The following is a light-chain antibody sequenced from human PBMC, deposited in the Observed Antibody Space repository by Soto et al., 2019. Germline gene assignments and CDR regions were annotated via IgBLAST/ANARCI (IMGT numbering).Light chain of an antibody. J-gene: IGKJ2*01. CDR2: KAS. CDR1: QSISSW. V-gene: IGKV1-5*03. CDR3: QLYNSYST. Sequence: DIQMTQSPSTLSASVGDRVTITCRASQSISSWLAWYQQKPGKAPKLLIYKASNLESGVPSRFSGSGSGTEFTLTISSPQPDDFATYYCQLYNSYSTFGQGTKLEIK.